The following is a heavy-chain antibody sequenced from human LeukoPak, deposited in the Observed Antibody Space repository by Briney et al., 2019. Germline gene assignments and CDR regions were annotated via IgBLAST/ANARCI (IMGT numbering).Heavy chain of an antibody. CDR3: ARGPITIFGVVISSYYFDY. CDR1: GFTFSSYW. Sequence: GGSLRLSCAASGFTFSSYWMSWVRQAPGKGLEWVANIKQDGSEKYYVVSVKGRFTISRDNAKNSLYLQMNSLRAEDTAVYYCARGPITIFGVVISSYYFDYWGQGTLVTVSS. V-gene: IGHV3-7*01. CDR2: IKQDGSEK. J-gene: IGHJ4*02. D-gene: IGHD3-3*01.